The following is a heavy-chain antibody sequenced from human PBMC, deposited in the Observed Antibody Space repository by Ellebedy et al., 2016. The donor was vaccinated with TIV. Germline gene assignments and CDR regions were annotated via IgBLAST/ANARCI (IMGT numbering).Heavy chain of an antibody. D-gene: IGHD3-3*01. CDR1: GFTFSSYA. Sequence: GESLKISXAASGFTFSSYAMSWVRQAPGKGLEWVSAISGSGGSTYYADSVKGRFTISRDNSKNTLYLQMNSLRAEDTAVYYCAKVLRFLEWFLDYWGQGTLVTVSS. V-gene: IGHV3-23*01. CDR3: AKVLRFLEWFLDY. J-gene: IGHJ4*02. CDR2: ISGSGGST.